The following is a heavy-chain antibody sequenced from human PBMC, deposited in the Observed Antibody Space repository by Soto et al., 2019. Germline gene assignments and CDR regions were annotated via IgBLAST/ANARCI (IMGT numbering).Heavy chain of an antibody. CDR2: ISSSSSTI. V-gene: IGHV3-48*02. CDR1: GFTFSSYS. D-gene: IGHD1-26*01. Sequence: GGSPRLSCAASGFTFSSYSMNWVRQAPGKGLEWVSYISSSSSTIYYADSVKGRFTICRDNANNSLYLQMNSLRDEDTAVYYCACRDYTEWELLNGMDVWGQGTTVTVSS. J-gene: IGHJ6*02. CDR3: ACRDYTEWELLNGMDV.